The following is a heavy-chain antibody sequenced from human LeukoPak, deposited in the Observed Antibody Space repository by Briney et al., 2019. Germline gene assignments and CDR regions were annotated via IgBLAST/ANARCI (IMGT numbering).Heavy chain of an antibody. CDR3: ASHCCSSTSCGGNWFDP. Sequence: SETLSLTCAVYGGSFSGYYWSWIRQPPGKGLEWIGEINHSGSTNYNPSLKSRVTISVDTSKNQFSLKLSSVTAADTAVYYCASHCCSSTSCGGNWFDPWGQGTLVTVSS. D-gene: IGHD2-2*01. CDR1: GGSFSGYY. CDR2: INHSGST. J-gene: IGHJ5*02. V-gene: IGHV4-34*01.